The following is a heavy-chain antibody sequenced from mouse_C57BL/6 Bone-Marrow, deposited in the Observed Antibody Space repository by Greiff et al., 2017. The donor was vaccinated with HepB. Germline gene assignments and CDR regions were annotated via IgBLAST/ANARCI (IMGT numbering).Heavy chain of an antibody. V-gene: IGHV1-55*01. D-gene: IGHD2-4*01. CDR2: IYPGSGST. J-gene: IGHJ2*01. CDR1: GYTFTSYW. Sequence: QVQLKQPGAELVKPGASVKMSCKASGYTFTSYWITWVKQRPGQGLEWIGDIYPGSGSTNYNEKFKSKATLTVDTSSSTAYMQLSSLTSEDSAVYYCARSGIYYDYACDDWGQGTTLTVSS. CDR3: ARSGIYYDYACDD.